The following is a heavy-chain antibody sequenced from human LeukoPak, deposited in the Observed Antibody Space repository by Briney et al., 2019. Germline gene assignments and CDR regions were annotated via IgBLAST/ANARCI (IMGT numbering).Heavy chain of an antibody. J-gene: IGHJ4*02. CDR1: GFTFSSYE. CDR3: AKGDHSGYNFTYFDS. Sequence: GGSLRLSCAASGFTFSSYEMNWVRQAPGKGLERVSYISSSGSTIYYADSVKGRFTISRDNAKNSLYLQMNSLRAEDTALYYCAKGDHSGYNFTYFDSWGQGTLVTVSS. CDR2: ISSSGSTI. D-gene: IGHD5-12*01. V-gene: IGHV3-48*03.